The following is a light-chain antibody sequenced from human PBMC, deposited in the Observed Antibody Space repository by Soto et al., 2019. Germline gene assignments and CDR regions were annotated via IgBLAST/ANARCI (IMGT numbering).Light chain of an antibody. Sequence: EIVLTQSPGTLSLSPGERATLSCRASQSVRRYLAWYRQRPGQPPRLLIYIGSTLQSGVPSRFSGSGSGTEFTLTISSLQSEDFAVYYCQQYNNWPPITFGQGTRLEIK. J-gene: IGKJ5*01. CDR2: IGS. V-gene: IGKV3-15*01. CDR3: QQYNNWPPIT. CDR1: QSVRRY.